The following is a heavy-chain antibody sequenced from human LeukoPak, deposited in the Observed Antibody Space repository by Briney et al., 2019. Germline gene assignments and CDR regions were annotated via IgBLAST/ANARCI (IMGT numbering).Heavy chain of an antibody. J-gene: IGHJ4*02. CDR1: GGSISSYY. D-gene: IGHD3-22*01. V-gene: IGHV4-4*07. CDR3: ARAEYYYDSSGYYNLFDY. Sequence: SETLSLTCTVSGGSISSYYWSWIRQPAGKGLEWIGRIETSGNTNYKPSLKSRVTMSVDTSKNQFSLKLSSVTAADTAVYYCARAEYYYDSSGYYNLFDYWGQGTLVTVSS. CDR2: IETSGNT.